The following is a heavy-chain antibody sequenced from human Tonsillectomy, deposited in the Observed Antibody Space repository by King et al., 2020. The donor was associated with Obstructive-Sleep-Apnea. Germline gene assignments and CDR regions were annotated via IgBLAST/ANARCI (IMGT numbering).Heavy chain of an antibody. V-gene: IGHV3-33*01. J-gene: IGHJ4*02. Sequence: GGGGGGRGGCRRGSCAAAGCTGRDEGMHWVREAPGKGLEWVAVLGYDGSNGDYADSGKGLFAISRDNFKNTLYLQLNSLRDEDTAVYYCARGYCTSTPCYTDAPFDYWGQGTLVTVSS. CDR2: LGYDGSNG. CDR3: ARGYCTSTPCYTDAPFDY. D-gene: IGHD2-2*01. CDR1: GCTGRDEG.